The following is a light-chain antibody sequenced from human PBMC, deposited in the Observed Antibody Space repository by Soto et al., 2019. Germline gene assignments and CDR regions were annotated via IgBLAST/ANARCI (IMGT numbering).Light chain of an antibody. V-gene: IGKV4-1*01. CDR3: QQYYSTQLN. J-gene: IGKJ2*01. CDR1: QSVLYSSNNKNY. CDR2: WAS. Sequence: DIVMTQSPDSLAVSLGERATINCKSSQSVLYSSNNKNYLAWYQQKPGQPPKLLIYWASTRESGVPDRFSVSESGTDFTLTISSPQAKDGAVYYFQQYYSTQLNFGQRTKLDIK.